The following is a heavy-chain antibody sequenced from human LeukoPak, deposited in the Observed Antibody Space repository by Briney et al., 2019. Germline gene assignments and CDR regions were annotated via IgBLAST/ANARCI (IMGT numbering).Heavy chain of an antibody. D-gene: IGHD2-2*01. V-gene: IGHV1-69*13. Sequence: SVKVSCTASVGTFSSYAISWVRQAPGQGLEWMGGIIPIFGTANYAQKFQGRVTITADESTSTAYMELSSLRSEDTAVYYCARAGRLPAATFDVWRQGTTVTVSS. CDR2: IIPIFGTA. CDR3: ARAGRLPAATFDV. J-gene: IGHJ6*02. CDR1: VGTFSSYA.